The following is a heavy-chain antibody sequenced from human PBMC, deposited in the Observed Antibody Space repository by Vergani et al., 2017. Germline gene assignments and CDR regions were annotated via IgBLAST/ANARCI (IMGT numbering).Heavy chain of an antibody. V-gene: IGHV1-24*01. J-gene: IGHJ6*02. D-gene: IGHD2-2*01. CDR2: FDPEDGET. CDR1: GYTLTELS. Sequence: QVQLVQSGAEVKKPGASVKVSCKVSGYTLTELSMHWVRQAPGKGLGWMGGFDPEDGETIYAQKFQGRVTMTEDTSTDTAYMELSSLRSEDTAVYYCATGIVVVPAARAPYYYYGMDVWGQGTTVTVSS. CDR3: ATGIVVVPAARAPYYYYGMDV.